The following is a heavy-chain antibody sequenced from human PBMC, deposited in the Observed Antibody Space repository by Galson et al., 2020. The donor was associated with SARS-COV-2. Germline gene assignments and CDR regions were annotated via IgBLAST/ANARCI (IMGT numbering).Heavy chain of an antibody. CDR2: ISYDGSNK. D-gene: IGHD1-26*01. V-gene: IGHV3-30*18. CDR1: GFTFSSYG. CDR3: AKGDGSYLIDYCDY. Sequence: GGSLRLSCAASGFTFSSYGMHWVRQAPGKGLEWVAVISYDGSNKYYADSVKGRFTISRDNSKNTLYLQMNSLRAEDTAVYYCAKGDGSYLIDYCDYGGQGTLVTVSS. J-gene: IGHJ4*02.